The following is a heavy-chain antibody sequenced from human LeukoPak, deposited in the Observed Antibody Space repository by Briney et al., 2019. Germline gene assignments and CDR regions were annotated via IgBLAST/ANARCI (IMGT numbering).Heavy chain of an antibody. CDR2: ISSSSSYI. D-gene: IGHD6-13*01. V-gene: IGHV3-21*01. J-gene: IGHJ4*02. Sequence: PGGSLRLSCAASGFTFSSYDMHWVRQAPGKGLEWVSSISSSSSYIYYADSVKGRFTISRDNAKNSLYLQMNSLRAEDTAVYYCARVRIAAAATLDYWGQGTLVTVSS. CDR3: ARVRIAAAATLDY. CDR1: GFTFSSYD.